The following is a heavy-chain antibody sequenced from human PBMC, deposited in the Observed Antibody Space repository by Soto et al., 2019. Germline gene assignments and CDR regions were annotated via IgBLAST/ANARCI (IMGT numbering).Heavy chain of an antibody. CDR2: ISYYGSNK. D-gene: IGHD3-10*01. V-gene: IGHV3-30*03. CDR3: APWFGAFDY. CDR1: GFTFSSYG. J-gene: IGHJ4*02. Sequence: QVQLVESGGGVVQPGRSLRLSCAASGFTFSSYGMHWVRQAPGKGLEWVAVISYYGSNKYYADSVKGRFTISRDNSKNTLYLQMNSLRAEDTAVHYCAPWFGAFDYWGQGTLVTVSS.